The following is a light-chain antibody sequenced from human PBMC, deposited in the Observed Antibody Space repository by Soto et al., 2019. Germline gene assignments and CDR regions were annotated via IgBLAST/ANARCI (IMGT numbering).Light chain of an antibody. CDR2: DAS. CDR1: QSINNY. V-gene: IGKV3-11*01. CDR3: QQRSRWPLT. J-gene: IGKJ4*01. Sequence: EIVLTQSPATLSLSTGERATLSCRASQSINNYLGWYQQKPGQAPRLLISDASTRATGIPARFSGSGSGTDFSLTISSLEPEDFAVYYCQQRSRWPLTFGGGTKVDIK.